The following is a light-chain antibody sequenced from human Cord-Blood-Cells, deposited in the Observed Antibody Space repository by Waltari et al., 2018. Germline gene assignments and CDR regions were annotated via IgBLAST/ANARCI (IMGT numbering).Light chain of an antibody. CDR2: DAS. CDR1: QSVSSY. V-gene: IGKV3-11*01. CDR3: QQRSNWPPYT. J-gene: IGKJ2*01. Sequence: EIVLTQSPATPSLSPGERATLSCRASQSVSSYLAWYQQKPGQAPRLLTYDASNRATGIPARFSGSGSGTDFTLTISSLEPEDFAVYYCQQRSNWPPYTFGQGTKLEIK.